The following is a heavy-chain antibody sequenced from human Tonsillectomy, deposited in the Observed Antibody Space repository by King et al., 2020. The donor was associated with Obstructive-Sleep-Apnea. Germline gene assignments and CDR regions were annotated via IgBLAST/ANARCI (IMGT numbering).Heavy chain of an antibody. D-gene: IGHD6-13*01. Sequence: VQLQESGPGLVKPSQTLSLTCTVSCGSISSGDYYWSWIRQPPGKVLAWIGYIYYRGSTYYNPSLKGRVTISVDTSKNQFSLKLSSVTAADTAVYYCARGRSSSWYGEERTEDVDYWGQGTLVTVSS. CDR2: IYYRGST. V-gene: IGHV4-30-4*01. J-gene: IGHJ4*02. CDR1: CGSISSGDYY. CDR3: ARGRSSSWYGEERTEDVDY.